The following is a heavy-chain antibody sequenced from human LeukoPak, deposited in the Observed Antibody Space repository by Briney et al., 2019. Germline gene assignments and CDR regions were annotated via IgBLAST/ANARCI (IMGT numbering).Heavy chain of an antibody. D-gene: IGHD1-26*01. J-gene: IGHJ6*02. Sequence: GGSLRLSCAASGFTFSSYAVSWVRQTPGKGLEWVSAISGSGGSTYYADSVKGRFTISRDNSKNTLYLQMNSLRAEDTAVYYCAKDSASGYYYGMDVWGQGTTVTVSS. CDR3: AKDSASGYYYGMDV. CDR1: GFTFSSYA. V-gene: IGHV3-23*01. CDR2: ISGSGGST.